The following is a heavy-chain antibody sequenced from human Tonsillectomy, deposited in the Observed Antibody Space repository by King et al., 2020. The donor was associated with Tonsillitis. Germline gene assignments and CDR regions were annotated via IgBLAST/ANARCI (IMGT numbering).Heavy chain of an antibody. CDR1: GFTFGDYA. Sequence: VQLVESGGGLVQPGRSLRLSCTASGFTFGDYAMSRVRQAPGKGLEWVGFIRSKAYGGTTEYAASVKGRFTISRDDSKSIAYLQMNSLKTEDTAVYYCTATYYYDSSGYYGGDYWGQGTLVTVSS. CDR2: IRSKAYGGTT. V-gene: IGHV3-49*04. D-gene: IGHD3-22*01. J-gene: IGHJ4*02. CDR3: TATYYYDSSGYYGGDY.